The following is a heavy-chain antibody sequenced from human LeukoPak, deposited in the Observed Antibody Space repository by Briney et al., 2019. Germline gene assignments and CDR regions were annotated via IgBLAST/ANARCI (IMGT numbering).Heavy chain of an antibody. CDR3: VKDRGGSPFYGMDV. J-gene: IGHJ6*02. Sequence: GGSLRLSCAGSGFTFSSYAMSWVRQAPGKGLEWVSTISGSGGAGTYCADSVQGRFTVSRDNSRNTLYLPMNSLRAEDTAVYYCVKDRGGSPFYGMDVWGQGTTVTVSS. V-gene: IGHV3-23*01. CDR2: ISGSGGAGT. D-gene: IGHD1-26*01. CDR1: GFTFSSYA.